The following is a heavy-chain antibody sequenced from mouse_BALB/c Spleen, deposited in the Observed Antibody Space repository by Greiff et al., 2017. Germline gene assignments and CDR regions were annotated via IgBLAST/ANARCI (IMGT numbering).Heavy chain of an antibody. CDR2: ISSGGST. CDR1: GFTFSSYA. D-gene: IGHD2-4*01. Sequence: EVKLVESGGGLVKPGGSLKLSCAASGFTFSSYAMSWVRQTPEKRLEWVASISSGGSTYYPDSVKGRFTISRDNARNILYLQMSSLRSEDTAMYYCARGGGLRRQGAMDYWGQGTSVTVSS. J-gene: IGHJ4*01. V-gene: IGHV5-6-5*01. CDR3: ARGGGLRRQGAMDY.